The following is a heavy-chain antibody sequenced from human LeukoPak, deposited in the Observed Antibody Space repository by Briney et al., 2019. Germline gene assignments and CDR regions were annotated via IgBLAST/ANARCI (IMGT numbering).Heavy chain of an antibody. CDR1: GFTFSSYG. CDR2: ISYDGSNK. CDR3: AKDLLTSSGWLGDAFDI. J-gene: IGHJ3*02. V-gene: IGHV3-30*18. Sequence: PGGSLRLSCAASGFTFSSYGMHWVRQAPGKGLEWVAVISYDGSNKYYADSVKGRFTISRDNSKNTLYLQMNSLRAEDTAVYYCAKDLLTSSGWLGDAFDIWGQGTMVTVSS. D-gene: IGHD6-19*01.